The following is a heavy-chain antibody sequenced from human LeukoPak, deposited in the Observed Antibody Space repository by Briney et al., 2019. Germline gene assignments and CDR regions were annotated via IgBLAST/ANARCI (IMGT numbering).Heavy chain of an antibody. J-gene: IGHJ4*02. CDR3: ARGRYGWLPFDY. D-gene: IGHD3-16*01. Sequence: SETLSLTCTVSGGSISSYYWSWIRQPPGKGLEWIGYIYYSGSTNYNPSLKSRVTISVDTSKDQFTLKLSSVTAADTAVYYCARGRYGWLPFDYWGQGTLVTVSS. CDR2: IYYSGST. CDR1: GGSISSYY. V-gene: IGHV4-59*01.